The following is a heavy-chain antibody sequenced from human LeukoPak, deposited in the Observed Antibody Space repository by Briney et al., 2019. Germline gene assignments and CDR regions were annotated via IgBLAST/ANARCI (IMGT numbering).Heavy chain of an antibody. V-gene: IGHV3-72*01. CDR2: TRNKANSYTT. CDR1: GFTVSSNY. D-gene: IGHD3-3*01. CDR3: AKGGEALHYDFWSGNLYDAFDI. J-gene: IGHJ3*02. Sequence: GGSLRLSCAASGFTVSSNYMSWVRQAPGKGLEWVGRTRNKANSYTTEYAASVKGRFTISRDDSKNSLYLQMNSLKTEDTAVYYCAKGGEALHYDFWSGNLYDAFDIWGQGTMVTVSS.